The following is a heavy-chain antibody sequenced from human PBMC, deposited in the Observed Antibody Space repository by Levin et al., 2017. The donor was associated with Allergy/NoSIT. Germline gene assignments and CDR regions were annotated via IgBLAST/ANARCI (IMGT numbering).Heavy chain of an antibody. V-gene: IGHV1-18*01. D-gene: IGHD3-10*01. CDR2: ISAYNGNT. Sequence: GESLKISCKASGYTFTSYGISWVRQAPGQGLEWMGWISAYNGNTNYAQKLQGRVTMTTDTSTSTAYMELRSLRSDDTAVYYCARDIFPYGSGNRADRWFDPWGQGTLVTVSS. CDR1: GYTFTSYG. J-gene: IGHJ5*02. CDR3: ARDIFPYGSGNRADRWFDP.